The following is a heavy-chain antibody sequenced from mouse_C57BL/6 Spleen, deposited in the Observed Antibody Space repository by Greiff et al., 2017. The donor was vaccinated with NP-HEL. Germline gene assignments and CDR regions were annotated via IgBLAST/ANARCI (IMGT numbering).Heavy chain of an antibody. D-gene: IGHD3-2*01. V-gene: IGHV1-55*01. CDR3: ARGDSSDYYAMDY. J-gene: IGHJ4*01. CDR1: GYTFTSYW. CDR2: IYPGSGST. Sequence: QVQLQQPGAELVKPGASVKMSCKASGYTFTSYWITWVKQRPGQGLEWIGDIYPGSGSTNYNEKFKSKATLTVDTSSSTAYMQLSSLTSEDSAVYYWARGDSSDYYAMDYWGQGTSVTVSS.